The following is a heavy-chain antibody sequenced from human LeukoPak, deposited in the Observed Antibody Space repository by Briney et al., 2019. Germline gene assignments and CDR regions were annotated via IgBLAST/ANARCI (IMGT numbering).Heavy chain of an antibody. V-gene: IGHV3-11*04. CDR1: GFTFSDYY. J-gene: IGHJ4*02. CDR2: ISSSGSTI. D-gene: IGHD6-13*01. CDR3: ARAPYSSSWYGPYFDY. Sequence: GGSLRLSCAASGFTFSDYYMSWIRQAPGKGLEWVSYISSSGSTIYYADSVKGRFTIPRDNAKNSLYLQMNSLRAEDTAVYYCARAPYSSSWYGPYFDYWGQGTLVTVSS.